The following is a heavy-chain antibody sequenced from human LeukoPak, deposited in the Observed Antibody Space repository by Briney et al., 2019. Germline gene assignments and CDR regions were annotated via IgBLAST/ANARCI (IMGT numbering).Heavy chain of an antibody. CDR2: IYYSGST. Sequence: PSETLSLTCTVSGGSISSSSYYWGWIRQPPGKGLEWIGSIYYSGSTYYNPSLKSRVTISVDTSKNQFSLKLSSVTAADAAVYYCARMFFGASDIVDTAMASPYYFDYWGQGTLVTVSS. D-gene: IGHD5-18*01. V-gene: IGHV4-39*07. CDR1: GGSISSSSYY. J-gene: IGHJ4*02. CDR3: ARMFFGASDIVDTAMASPYYFDY.